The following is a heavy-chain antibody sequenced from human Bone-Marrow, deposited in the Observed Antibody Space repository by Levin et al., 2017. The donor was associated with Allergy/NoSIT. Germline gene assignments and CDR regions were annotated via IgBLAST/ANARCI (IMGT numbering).Heavy chain of an antibody. Sequence: NAGGSLRLSCTVSGGSISSYYWSWIRQPAGKGLEWIGRIYTSGSTNYNPSLKSRVTMSVDTSKNQFSLKLSSVTAADTAVYYCARGGYYDSSGYLINWGQGTLVTVSS. CDR1: GGSISSYY. CDR2: IYTSGST. CDR3: ARGGYYDSSGYLIN. J-gene: IGHJ4*02. V-gene: IGHV4-4*07. D-gene: IGHD3-22*01.